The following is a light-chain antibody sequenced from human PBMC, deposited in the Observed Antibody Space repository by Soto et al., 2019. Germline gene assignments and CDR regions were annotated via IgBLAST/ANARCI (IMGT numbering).Light chain of an antibody. Sequence: QSVLTQPPSATGTRGQRVTISCSGSSSNIESNAVYFYQQLTGMAPRLLIHTNDSRPSGVPDRFSRSKSGTSASLAISGLKSEDEADYYRLAREDRLNGDLFANGTKVTVL. J-gene: IGLJ1*01. CDR2: TND. CDR1: SSNIESNA. CDR3: LAREDRLNGDL. V-gene: IGLV1-44*01.